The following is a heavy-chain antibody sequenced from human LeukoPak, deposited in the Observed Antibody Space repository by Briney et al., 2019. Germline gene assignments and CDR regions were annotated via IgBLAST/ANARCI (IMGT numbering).Heavy chain of an antibody. CDR2: VSPNSGDS. V-gene: IGHV1-8*01. J-gene: IGHJ4*02. CDR3: ASHNGYAK. Sequence: ASVKVSCKTSGYTFTSYDINWLRQATGQGPEWMGRVSPNSGDSDYAQKFQGRVTMTRDTSISTAYMELSSLTYEDTAVYYCASHNGYAKWGQGTLVTVSS. D-gene: IGHD5-12*01. CDR1: GYTFTSYD.